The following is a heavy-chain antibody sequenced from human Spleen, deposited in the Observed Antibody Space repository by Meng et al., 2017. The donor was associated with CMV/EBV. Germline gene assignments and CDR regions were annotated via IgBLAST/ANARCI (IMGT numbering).Heavy chain of an antibody. Sequence: ETLSLTCAVSGGSISSSNWWSWVRQPPGKGLEWVSSISSSSSYIYYADSVKGRFTISRDNAKNSLYLQMNSLRAEDTAVYYCARDGSIVGAHWGQGTLVTVS. D-gene: IGHD1-26*01. V-gene: IGHV3-21*01. CDR3: ARDGSIVGAH. CDR1: GGSISSSN. J-gene: IGHJ4*02. CDR2: ISSSSSYI.